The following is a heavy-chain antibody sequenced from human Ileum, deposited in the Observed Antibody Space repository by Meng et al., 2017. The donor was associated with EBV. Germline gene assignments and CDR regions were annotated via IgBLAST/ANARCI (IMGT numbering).Heavy chain of an antibody. CDR1: GGSFSNYY. V-gene: IGHV4-34*01. CDR3: ARYGTCGANSFYCFDP. CDR2: ISHTGTT. Sequence: GQLKQWGAGLLNPSETLSLTCGVYGGSFSNYYWTWIRQPPGKGLEWIGEISHTGTTKYNPSLKNRVTISLDTSNNQFSLNLNSVTAADTALYYCARYGTCGANSFYCFDPWGQGTLVTVSS. D-gene: IGHD4-23*01. J-gene: IGHJ5*02.